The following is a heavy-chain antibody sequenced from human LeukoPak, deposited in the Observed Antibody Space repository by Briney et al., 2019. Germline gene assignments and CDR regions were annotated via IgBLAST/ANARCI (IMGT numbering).Heavy chain of an antibody. CDR1: GFTVSSNY. J-gene: IGHJ4*02. CDR2: IYSGGST. CDR3: AREVVVVGATGGGFDY. V-gene: IGHV3-53*01. D-gene: IGHD1-26*01. Sequence: GGSLRLSCAASGFTVSSNYVSWVRQAPGKGLEWVSVIYSGGSTYYAESVKGRFTISRDNSKNTLYLQMNSLRAEDTAVYYCAREVVVVGATGGGFDYWGQGTLVTVSS.